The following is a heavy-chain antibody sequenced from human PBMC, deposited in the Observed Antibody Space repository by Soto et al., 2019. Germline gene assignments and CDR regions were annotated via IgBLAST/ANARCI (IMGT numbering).Heavy chain of an antibody. CDR1: GFTFSSYA. J-gene: IGHJ4*02. Sequence: SLRLSCAASGFTFSSYAMSWVRQAPGKGLEWVSAISGSGGSTYYADSVKGRFTISRDNSKNTLYLQMNSLRAEDTAVYYCAKEGMHYYGSGSSTDYWGQGTLVTVSS. CDR2: ISGSGGST. V-gene: IGHV3-23*01. CDR3: AKEGMHYYGSGSSTDY. D-gene: IGHD3-10*01.